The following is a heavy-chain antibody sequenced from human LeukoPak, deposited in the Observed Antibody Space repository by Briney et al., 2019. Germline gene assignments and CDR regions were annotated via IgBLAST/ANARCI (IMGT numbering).Heavy chain of an antibody. CDR3: AKAPVTTCRGAYCYPFDY. J-gene: IGHJ4*02. CDR1: GFTLSSYA. Sequence: GGSLRLSCAASGFTLSSYAMSWVRQAPGKGLECVSAISDSGNTYHADSVKGRFTISRDSSKNTLFLQMNRLRPEDAAVYYCAKAPVTTCRGAYCYPFDYWGQGTLVTVSS. CDR2: ISDSGNT. V-gene: IGHV3-23*01. D-gene: IGHD2-21*01.